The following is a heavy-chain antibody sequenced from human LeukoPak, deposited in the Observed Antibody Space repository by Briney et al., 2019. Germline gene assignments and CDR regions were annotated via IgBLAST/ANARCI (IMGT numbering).Heavy chain of an antibody. CDR2: ISYDGSNK. D-gene: IGHD2-15*01. V-gene: IGHV3-30*18. CDR3: AKDRRYCSGGSCGERMDV. Sequence: PGGSRRLSCAASGFTFSSYGMHWVRQAPGKGLEWVAVISYDGSNKYYADSVKGRFTISRDNSKNTLYLQMNSLRAEDTAVYYCAKDRRYCSGGSCGERMDVWGQGTTVTVSS. CDR1: GFTFSSYG. J-gene: IGHJ6*02.